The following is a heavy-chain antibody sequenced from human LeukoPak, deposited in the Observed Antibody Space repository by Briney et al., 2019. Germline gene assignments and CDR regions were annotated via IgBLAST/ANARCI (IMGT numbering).Heavy chain of an antibody. D-gene: IGHD6-13*01. CDR3: ARISSSNWYNERGAFDV. Sequence: SETLSLTCAVYGGTFSGYYWSWIRQPPGKGLEWIGEINHSGSTKYNPSLKSRVTISVDTSKNQLSLKLSSVTAADTAVYYCARISSSNWYNERGAFDVWGQGTMVTVSS. V-gene: IGHV4-34*01. J-gene: IGHJ3*01. CDR2: INHSGST. CDR1: GGTFSGYY.